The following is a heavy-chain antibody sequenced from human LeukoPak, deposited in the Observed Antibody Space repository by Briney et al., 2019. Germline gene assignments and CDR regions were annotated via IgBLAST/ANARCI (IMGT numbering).Heavy chain of an antibody. V-gene: IGHV3-23*01. Sequence: GGSLRLSCAASGFTFSSYGMSWVRQAPGKGLEWVSAISGSGGSTYYADSVKGRFTISRDNSKNTLYLQMNSLRAEDTAVYYCAKEMSSGWDAEYFQHWGQGTLVTVSS. CDR3: AKEMSSGWDAEYFQH. CDR1: GFTFSSYG. J-gene: IGHJ1*01. D-gene: IGHD6-19*01. CDR2: ISGSGGST.